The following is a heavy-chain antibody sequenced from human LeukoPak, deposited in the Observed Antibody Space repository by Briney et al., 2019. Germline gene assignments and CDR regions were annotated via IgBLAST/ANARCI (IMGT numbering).Heavy chain of an antibody. V-gene: IGHV1-2*02. D-gene: IGHD6-6*01. J-gene: IGHJ6*03. Sequence: ASVKFSFKASGYAFTGYYTHWVRPAPGQGIEWMGWINPNSGGTNYTQKFQGRVTMTRDTSISTAYMELSRLRSDDTAAYYCARDWSIAARSRHYYYYYMDVWGKGTTVTVSS. CDR2: INPNSGGT. CDR3: ARDWSIAARSRHYYYYYMDV. CDR1: GYAFTGYY.